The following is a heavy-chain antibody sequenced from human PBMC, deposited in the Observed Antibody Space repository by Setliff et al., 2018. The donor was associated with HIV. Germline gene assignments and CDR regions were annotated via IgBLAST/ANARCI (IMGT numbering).Heavy chain of an antibody. CDR3: ARGSKAAAGPPDF. V-gene: IGHV3-15*05. Sequence: GGSLRLSCAASGLTFNKAYMSWVRQTPGKGLEWVGRIKSKTEGGATDYAAPVKGRFTISRDNGYSSLYLQMNGLRAEDTALYYCARGSKAAAGPPDFWGQGTLVTVSS. CDR2: IKSKTEGGAT. D-gene: IGHD6-13*01. J-gene: IGHJ4*02. CDR1: GLTFNKAY.